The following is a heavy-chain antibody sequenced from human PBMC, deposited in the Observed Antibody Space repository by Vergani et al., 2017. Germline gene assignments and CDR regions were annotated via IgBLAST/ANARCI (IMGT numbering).Heavy chain of an antibody. CDR3: AKHFRGWGIDY. Sequence: QVQLVESGGGVFPRGGSLRLSCATSGFTLSNYDMQWIRQGPGKGLEFVAFIQFDGSNQYYADSVKGRFTLSRDFSKNTLYLQMNSLRTDDTATYYCAKHFRGWGIDYWGQGTQVIVSS. V-gene: IGHV3-30*02. J-gene: IGHJ4*02. D-gene: IGHD3-16*01. CDR2: IQFDGSNQ. CDR1: GFTLSNYD.